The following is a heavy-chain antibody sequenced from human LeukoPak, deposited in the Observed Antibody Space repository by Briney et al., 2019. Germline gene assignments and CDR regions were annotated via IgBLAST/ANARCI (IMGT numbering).Heavy chain of an antibody. CDR3: TRRGHSGTYRQGSVAFDI. CDR2: INPSGGST. V-gene: IGHV1-46*01. J-gene: IGHJ3*02. CDR1: GYTFTSYA. D-gene: IGHD1-26*01. Sequence: GASVKVSCKASGYTFTSYAMHWVRQAPAQRLEWMGIINPSGGSTDYAQNFQGRVTMTRDTSTSTVYMELSSLRSEDTAVYYCTRRGHSGTYRQGSVAFDIWGQGTMVTVST.